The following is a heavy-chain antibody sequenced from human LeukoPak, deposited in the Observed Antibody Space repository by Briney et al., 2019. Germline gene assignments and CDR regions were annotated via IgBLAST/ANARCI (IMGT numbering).Heavy chain of an antibody. J-gene: IGHJ3*02. D-gene: IGHD3-22*01. CDR2: IYHSGST. CDR1: GYSISSGYY. Sequence: SETLSLTCAVSGYSISSGYYWGWIRPPPGKGLEWIGSIYHSGSTYYNPSLKSRVTISVDTSKNQFSLKLSSVTAADTAVYYCARGGYYDSSGSRDAFDIWGQGTMVTVSS. V-gene: IGHV4-38-2*01. CDR3: ARGGYYDSSGSRDAFDI.